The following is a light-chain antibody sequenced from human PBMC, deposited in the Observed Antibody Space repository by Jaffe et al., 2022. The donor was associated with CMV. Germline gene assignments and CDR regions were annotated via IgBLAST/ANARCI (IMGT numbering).Light chain of an antibody. Sequence: EIVLTQSPGTLSLSPGEGASLSCRASQSVSSSYIAWYQQRPGQAPRLLIYGASSRATGVPDRFTGSGSGTDFTLTISRLEPEDFVVYYCQHYATSRWTFGQGTKVEIK. J-gene: IGKJ1*01. V-gene: IGKV3-20*01. CDR2: GAS. CDR1: QSVSSSY. CDR3: QHYATSRWT.